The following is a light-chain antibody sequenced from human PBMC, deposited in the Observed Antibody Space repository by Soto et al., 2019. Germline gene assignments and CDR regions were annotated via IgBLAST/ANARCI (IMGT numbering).Light chain of an antibody. CDR2: TNN. CDR3: ATWDDSLKGV. V-gene: IGLV1-44*01. Sequence: QSVLTQPPSASGTPGQRVTISCSGSTSNIGSHSVNWYQHLPGTAPKLLINTNNQRPSGVPDRFSGYKSDTSASLVISGLQSEDEAHYYYATWDDSLKGVFGTGTKVTVL. J-gene: IGLJ1*01. CDR1: TSNIGSHS.